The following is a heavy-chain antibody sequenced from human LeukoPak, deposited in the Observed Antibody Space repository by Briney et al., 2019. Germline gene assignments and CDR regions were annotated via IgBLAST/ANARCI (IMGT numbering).Heavy chain of an antibody. CDR2: NIPIFGTA. Sequence: GASVKVSCKASGGTFSSYAISWVRQAPGQGLEWMGGNIPIFGTANYAQKFQGRVTITADESTSTAYMELSSLRSEDTAVYYCARELSRAFDIWGQGTMVTVSS. CDR1: GGTFSSYA. V-gene: IGHV1-69*13. CDR3: ARELSRAFDI. D-gene: IGHD3-10*01. J-gene: IGHJ3*02.